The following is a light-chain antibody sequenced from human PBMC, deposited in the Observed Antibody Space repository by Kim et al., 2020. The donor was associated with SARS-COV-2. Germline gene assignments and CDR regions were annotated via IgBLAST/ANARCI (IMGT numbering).Light chain of an antibody. J-gene: IGKJ2*01. Sequence: DIVMTQSPLSLPVTPGEPASISCRSSQSLLYRNGYNYLVWYLQKPGHSPQLLIHLGSNRASGVPDRFSGSGSGTDFTLKISTVEAEDTGVYYCMQVLQTPYTFGQGTKLE. V-gene: IGKV2-28*01. CDR2: LGS. CDR3: MQVLQTPYT. CDR1: QSLLYRNGYNY.